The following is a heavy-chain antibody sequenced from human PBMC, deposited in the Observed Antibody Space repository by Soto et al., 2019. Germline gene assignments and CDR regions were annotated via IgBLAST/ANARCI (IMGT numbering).Heavy chain of an antibody. CDR2: ISYSGIS. D-gene: IGHD2-15*01. Sequence: STSXYLTGTVGVCSISNTDGYVGWIRQPPGRVLDWIGHISYSGISHYNPSLNSRGTISVDTSKNQFSLNLNSVTAADTAVYYCERLGYGRPSLAELANSDDYDMEVWGKGTKVTVS. CDR3: ERLGYGRPSLAELANSDDYDMEV. CDR1: VCSISNTDGY. V-gene: IGHV4-39*01. J-gene: IGHJ6*04.